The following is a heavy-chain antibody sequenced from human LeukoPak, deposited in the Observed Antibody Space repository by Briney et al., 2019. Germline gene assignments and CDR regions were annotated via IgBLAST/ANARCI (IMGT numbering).Heavy chain of an antibody. D-gene: IGHD2-15*01. CDR2: IIPIFGTA. J-gene: IGHJ6*02. Sequence: ASVKVSCKASGGTFTSYAISWVRQAPGQGLEWMGGIIPIFGTANYAQKFQGRVTITADESTSTAYMELSSLRSEDTAVYYCARARPYCSGGSCYLSGMDVWGQGTTVTVSS. CDR3: ARARPYCSGGSCYLSGMDV. CDR1: GGTFTSYA. V-gene: IGHV1-69*13.